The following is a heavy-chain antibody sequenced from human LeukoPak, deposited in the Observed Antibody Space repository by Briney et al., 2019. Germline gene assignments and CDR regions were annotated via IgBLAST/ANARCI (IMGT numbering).Heavy chain of an antibody. J-gene: IGHJ4*02. CDR2: IQSKANGGTT. Sequence: GGSLRLSCAASGLTVSSNYMTWVRQAPGKGLEWVGRIQSKANGGTTDYGAPVEGRFTISRDDSKNTLYLQMNSLKTEDTAVYYCVTDNGFCVHWGQGTLVTVSS. CDR3: VTDNGFCVH. CDR1: GLTVSSNY. D-gene: IGHD3-3*01. V-gene: IGHV3-15*01.